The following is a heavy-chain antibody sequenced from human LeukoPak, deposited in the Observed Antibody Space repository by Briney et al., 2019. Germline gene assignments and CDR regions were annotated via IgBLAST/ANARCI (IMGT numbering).Heavy chain of an antibody. J-gene: IGHJ5*02. CDR3: ASFGYCSGGSCFDP. CDR2: ISSSSSYI. CDR1: GFTFGSYS. V-gene: IGHV3-21*01. Sequence: GGSLRLSCAASGFTFGSYSMNWVRQAPGKGLEWVSSISSSSSYIYYADSVKGRFTISRDNAKNSLYLQMNSLRAEDTAVYYCASFGYCSGGSCFDPWGQGTLVTVSS. D-gene: IGHD2-15*01.